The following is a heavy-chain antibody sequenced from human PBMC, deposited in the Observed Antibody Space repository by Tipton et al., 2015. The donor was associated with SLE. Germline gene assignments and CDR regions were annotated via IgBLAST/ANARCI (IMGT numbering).Heavy chain of an antibody. CDR3: VVCSPSSCSYFDY. CDR2: IYTGGNT. V-gene: IGHV4-4*07. CDR1: GGSISRYY. J-gene: IGHJ4*02. D-gene: IGHD2-2*01. Sequence: TLSLTCTVSGGSISRYYWGWIRQPAGKGLEWSGRIYTGGNTKYNPSLESRVTLSVDASKDQFSLRLTSVTAADTAVYYCVVCSPSSCSYFDYWGQGRLVTVSS.